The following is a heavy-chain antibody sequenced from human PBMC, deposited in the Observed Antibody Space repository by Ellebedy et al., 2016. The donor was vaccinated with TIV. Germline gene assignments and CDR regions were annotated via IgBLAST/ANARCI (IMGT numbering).Heavy chain of an antibody. Sequence: PGGSLRLSCTASGFTLGDYVMVWVRQAPGKGLEWVGFIRSNPYGGTTEYAASVKVKFTISRDDSKSIAYLQMNSLKTEDTGVYYCTRVADYDTSTGYHAGYYGMDVWGQGTTVTVSS. D-gene: IGHD3-9*01. CDR1: GFTLGDYV. J-gene: IGHJ6*02. V-gene: IGHV3-49*04. CDR2: IRSNPYGGTT. CDR3: TRVADYDTSTGYHAGYYGMDV.